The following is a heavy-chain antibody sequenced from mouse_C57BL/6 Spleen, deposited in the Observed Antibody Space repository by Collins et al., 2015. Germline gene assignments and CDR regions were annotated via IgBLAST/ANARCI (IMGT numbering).Heavy chain of an antibody. CDR1: GYTXTSYW. D-gene: IGHD1-1*01. CDR3: ARPRHGYYGSTIYYAMDY. CDR2: IDPSDSYT. Sequence: QVQLQQPGAELVMPGASVKLSCKASGYTXTSYWMHWVKQRPGQGLEWIGEIDPSDSYTNYNQKFKGKSTLTVDKSSSTAYMQLSSLTSEDSAVYYCARPRHGYYGSTIYYAMDYWGQGTSVTVSS. V-gene: IGHV1-69*01. J-gene: IGHJ4*01.